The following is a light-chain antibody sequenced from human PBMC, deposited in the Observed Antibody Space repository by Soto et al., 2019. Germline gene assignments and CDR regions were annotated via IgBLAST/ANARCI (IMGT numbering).Light chain of an antibody. CDR2: DAS. Sequence: EIVLTQSPATLSLSPGERATLSCRASQTFSSHLAWYQQKPGQAPMLLIYDASTRATDIPDRLSGRGSGPDFTITIISVEPEDCAVYCGQQRAKWPPVITFGHVTRLEIK. V-gene: IGKV3-11*01. J-gene: IGKJ5*01. CDR1: QTFSSH. CDR3: QQRAKWPPVIT.